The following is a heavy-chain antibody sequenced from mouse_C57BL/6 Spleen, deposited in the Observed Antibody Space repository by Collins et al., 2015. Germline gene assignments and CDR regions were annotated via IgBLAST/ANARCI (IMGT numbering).Heavy chain of an antibody. CDR2: IYPGDGDT. D-gene: IGHD1-1*01. CDR3: ARHYYGSTVFDY. CDR1: GYAFSSSW. V-gene: IGHV1-82*01. J-gene: IGHJ2*01. Sequence: QVQLQQSGPELVKPGASVKISCKASGYAFSSSWMNWVKQRPGQGLEWIGRIYPGDGDTNYNGKFKGKATLTADKSSSTAYMQLGSLTSVDSAVYFCARHYYGSTVFDYWGQGTTLTVSS.